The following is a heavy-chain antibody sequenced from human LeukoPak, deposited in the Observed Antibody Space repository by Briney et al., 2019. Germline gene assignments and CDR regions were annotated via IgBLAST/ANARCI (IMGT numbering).Heavy chain of an antibody. J-gene: IGHJ6*02. V-gene: IGHV3-23*01. CDR1: GFTFSAYA. CDR3: ARDLHYYAAMDV. CDR2: IGSDNKP. D-gene: IGHD3-10*01. Sequence: GGSLRLSCEASGFTFSAYAMTWVRQAPGKGLEWVSSIGSDNKPHYSESVKGRFAISRDNSKNTLFLQLHNLRVEDTALYYCARDLHYYAAMDVWGQGTTVTVSS.